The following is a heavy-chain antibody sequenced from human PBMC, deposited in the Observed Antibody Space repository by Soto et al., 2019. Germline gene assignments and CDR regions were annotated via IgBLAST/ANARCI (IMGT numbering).Heavy chain of an antibody. Sequence: ASVKVSCKVSGYTLTELSMHWVRQAPGKGLGWMGGFDPEDGETVYAQKFQGRVTMTEDTSTDTAYMELSSLRSEDTAVYYCTPGHRSIRFLEWLSRYYFDFWGQGTLVTVSS. J-gene: IGHJ4*02. V-gene: IGHV1-24*01. CDR2: FDPEDGET. CDR3: TPGHRSIRFLEWLSRYYFDF. CDR1: GYTLTELS. D-gene: IGHD3-3*01.